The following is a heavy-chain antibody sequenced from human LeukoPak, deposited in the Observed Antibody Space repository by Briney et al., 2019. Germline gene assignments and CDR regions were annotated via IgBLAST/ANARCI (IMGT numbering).Heavy chain of an antibody. Sequence: GASVKVSFKASGGTFSSYAISWVRQAPGQGIEWMGGIIPIFGTANYAQKFQGRVTITADESTSTAYMELSSLRSEDTAVYYCARELDGPEGGYYFDYWGQGTLVTVSS. CDR3: ARELDGPEGGYYFDY. J-gene: IGHJ4*02. D-gene: IGHD1-1*01. CDR2: IIPIFGTA. CDR1: GGTFSSYA. V-gene: IGHV1-69*13.